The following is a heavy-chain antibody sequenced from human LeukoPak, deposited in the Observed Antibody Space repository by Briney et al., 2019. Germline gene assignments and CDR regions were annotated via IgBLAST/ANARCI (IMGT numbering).Heavy chain of an antibody. CDR3: SRLAKCDGNCYSFDL. J-gene: IGHJ4*02. Sequence: PSETLSLTCTVSGDSITTHPWSWVRQTSGKGLDYIGFIDSNGNTNYNPSLKTRVIISSDTSTNQISLTLNSVAAADTAAYYCSRLAKCDGNCYSFDLWGQGMLVTVSS. V-gene: IGHV4-59*11. CDR2: IDSNGNT. D-gene: IGHD2-15*01. CDR1: GDSITTHP.